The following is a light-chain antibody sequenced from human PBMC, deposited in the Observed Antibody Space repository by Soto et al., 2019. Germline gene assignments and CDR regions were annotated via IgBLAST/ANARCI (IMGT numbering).Light chain of an antibody. CDR1: SSNIGSNT. CDR2: SNN. J-gene: IGLJ1*01. Sequence: VLTQPPSASGTPGQRVTISCSGSSSNIGSNTVNWYQQLPGTAPKLLIYSNNQRPSGVPDRFSGSKSGTSASLAISGLQSEDGTDYYCAAWDDSLNGLYVFGTGTKVTVL. CDR3: AAWDDSLNGLYV. V-gene: IGLV1-44*01.